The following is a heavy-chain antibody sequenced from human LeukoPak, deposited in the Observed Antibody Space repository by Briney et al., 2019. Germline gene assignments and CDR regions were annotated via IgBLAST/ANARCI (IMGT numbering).Heavy chain of an antibody. J-gene: IGHJ5*02. V-gene: IGHV1-18*01. CDR2: ISAYNGNR. CDR3: ARDNSVEDTAWWFDP. D-gene: IGHD4-23*01. Sequence: GASVKVSCKASGYTFTSYGISWVRQAPGQGLEWMGWISAYNGNRNYAQKFQGRVTMTTDTSTSTAYLDLRSLRSDDTAAYYCARDNSVEDTAWWFDPWGQGTLVTVSS. CDR1: GYTFTSYG.